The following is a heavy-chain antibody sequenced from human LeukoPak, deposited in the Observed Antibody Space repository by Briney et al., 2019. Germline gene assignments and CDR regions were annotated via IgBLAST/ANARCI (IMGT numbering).Heavy chain of an antibody. V-gene: IGHV3-53*01. Sequence: GGSLRLSCAASGFTVSSNYMSWVRQAPGKGLEWVSAIYSSGNTYYADSVKGRFTISRDNSKNTLYLQMNSLRAEDTAVYYCARGDGYNSYYFDYWGQGTPVTVSS. CDR3: ARGDGYNSYYFDY. D-gene: IGHD5-24*01. CDR1: GFTVSSNY. J-gene: IGHJ4*02. CDR2: IYSSGNT.